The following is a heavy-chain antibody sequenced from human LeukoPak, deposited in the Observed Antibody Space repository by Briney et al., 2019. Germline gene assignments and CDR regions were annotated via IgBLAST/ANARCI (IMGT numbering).Heavy chain of an antibody. CDR1: GFTFSSYA. CDR3: AKGPYSSGSLGN. D-gene: IGHD3-22*01. V-gene: IGHV3-23*01. Sequence: GGSLRLSCAASGFTFSSYAMSWVRQAPGKGLEWASAISGSGGSTYYADSVKGRFTISRDNSKNTLYLQMNSLRAEDTAVYYCAKGPYSSGSLGNWGQGTLVTVSS. J-gene: IGHJ4*02. CDR2: ISGSGGST.